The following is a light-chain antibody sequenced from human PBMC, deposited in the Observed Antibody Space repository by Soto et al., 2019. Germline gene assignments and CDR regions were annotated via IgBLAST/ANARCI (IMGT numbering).Light chain of an antibody. CDR2: DAS. CDR1: QSVSSK. J-gene: IGKJ4*01. CDR3: QHRSNWPSVT. Sequence: EIVMTQSPATLSVSPGERATFSCRASQSVSSKLAWYQQKPGQAPRLVIYDASTRATGFPATFSGSGSGTEFTLTISDLQSEDFAVYYCQHRSNWPSVTFGGGTKLEIK. V-gene: IGKV3-15*01.